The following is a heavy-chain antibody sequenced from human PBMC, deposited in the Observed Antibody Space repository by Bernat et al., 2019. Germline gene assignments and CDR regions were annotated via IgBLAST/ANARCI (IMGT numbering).Heavy chain of an antibody. CDR2: IDYSGST. CDR3: AREYYYGSGSYSFYFDY. J-gene: IGHJ4*02. CDR1: GGSISSGDYY. Sequence: QVQLQESGPGLVKPSQTLSLTCTVSGGSISSGDYYWSWIRQHPGQRLGWIGYIDYSGSTYYNPSLKSRVTISVDTSKNQFSLKLGSVTAADTAVYYCAREYYYGSGSYSFYFDYWGQGTLVTVSS. D-gene: IGHD3-10*01. V-gene: IGHV4-31*03.